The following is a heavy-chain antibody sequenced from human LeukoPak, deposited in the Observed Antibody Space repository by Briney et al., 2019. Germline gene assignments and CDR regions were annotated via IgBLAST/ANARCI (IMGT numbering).Heavy chain of an antibody. V-gene: IGHV3-66*01. CDR2: IYSGGST. CDR1: GLTFSSHW. D-gene: IGHD2/OR15-2a*01. CDR3: AREGPRGNSQFDY. J-gene: IGHJ4*02. Sequence: PGGSLRLSCVVSGLTFSSHWMSWVRQAPGKGLEWVSVIYSGGSTYYADSVKGRFTISRDNSKNTLYLQMNSLRAEDTAVYYCAREGPRGNSQFDYWGQGTLVTVSS.